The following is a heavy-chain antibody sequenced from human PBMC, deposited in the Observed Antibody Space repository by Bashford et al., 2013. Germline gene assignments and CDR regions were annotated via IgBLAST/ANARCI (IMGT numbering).Heavy chain of an antibody. Sequence: GKGRGVGFLYISSRSTKTTYADSVKGRFTISRDDAKNSLNLLMTSLTAEDTAVYYCARDSLNWYFDLWGRGTLVTVSS. V-gene: IGHV3-11*06. CDR3: ARDSLNWYFDL. J-gene: IGHJ2*01. CDR2: ISSRSTKT.